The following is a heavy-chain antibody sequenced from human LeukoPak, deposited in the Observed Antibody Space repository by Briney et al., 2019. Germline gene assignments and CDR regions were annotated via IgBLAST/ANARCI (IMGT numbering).Heavy chain of an antibody. CDR1: GFTFSSYE. Sequence: GGSLRLSCAASGFTFSSYEMNWVRQAPGKGLEWVSYITSSGSTIYYADSVKGRFTISRDNAKNSLYLQMNSLRAEDTAVYYCASNDILPGYGFDNWGQGTLVTVSS. CDR3: ASNDILPGYGFDN. J-gene: IGHJ4*02. CDR2: ITSSGSTI. D-gene: IGHD3-9*01. V-gene: IGHV3-48*03.